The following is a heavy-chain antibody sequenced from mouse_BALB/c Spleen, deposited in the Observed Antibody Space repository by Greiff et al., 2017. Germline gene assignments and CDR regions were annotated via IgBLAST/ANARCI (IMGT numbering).Heavy chain of an antibody. V-gene: IGHV3-2*02. CDR1: GYSITSDYA. J-gene: IGHJ1*01. CDR2: ISYSGST. Sequence: EVQLQQSGPGLVKPSQSLSLTCTVTGYSITSDYAWNWIRQFPGNKLEWMGYISYSGSTSYNPSLKSRISITRDTSKNQFFLQLNSVTTEDTATYYCARYWDGYFDVWGAGTTVTVSS. CDR3: ARYWDGYFDV. D-gene: IGHD4-1*01.